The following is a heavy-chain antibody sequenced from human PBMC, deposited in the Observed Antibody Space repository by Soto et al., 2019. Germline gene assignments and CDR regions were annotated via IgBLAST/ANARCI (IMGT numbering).Heavy chain of an antibody. CDR1: GYTFTSYY. CDR3: ARRQTIAAAGSSLDY. J-gene: IGHJ4*02. D-gene: IGHD6-13*01. Sequence: QVQLVQSGAEVKKPGASVKVSCKASGYTFTSYYMHWVRQAPGQGLEWMGIINPSGGSTSYAQKFQGIVTMTRDTSTSTVYMELSSLRSEDTAVYYCARRQTIAAAGSSLDYWGQGTLVTVSS. V-gene: IGHV1-46*01. CDR2: INPSGGST.